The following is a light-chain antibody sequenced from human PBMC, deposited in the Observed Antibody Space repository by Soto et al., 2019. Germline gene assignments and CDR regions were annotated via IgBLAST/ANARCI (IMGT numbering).Light chain of an antibody. CDR2: GAS. CDR1: QSVSSSY. CDR3: QQYGSSPLT. V-gene: IGKV3-20*01. J-gene: IGKJ2*01. Sequence: EIVLTQSPGTLSLSPGERATLSCRASQSVSSSYLAWCQQKPGQAPRLLIYGASSRATGIPDRFSGSGSGTDFTLTISRLEPEDFAVYYCQQYGSSPLTFGQRTKLEIK.